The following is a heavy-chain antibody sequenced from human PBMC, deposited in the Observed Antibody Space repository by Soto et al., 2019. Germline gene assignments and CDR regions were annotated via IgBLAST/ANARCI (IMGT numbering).Heavy chain of an antibody. D-gene: IGHD1-1*01. CDR2: IYSSGNT. CDR3: VRESSSTIRDYFDS. CDR1: GGPIRSYY. Sequence: SETLSLTCIVSGGPIRSYYWNWIRQPAGKGLEWIGRIYSSGNTNYSPSLKSRIIISVDMPKNQFSLRLTSVTAADTAMYYCVRESSSTIRDYFDSWGQGTLVT. J-gene: IGHJ4*02. V-gene: IGHV4-4*07.